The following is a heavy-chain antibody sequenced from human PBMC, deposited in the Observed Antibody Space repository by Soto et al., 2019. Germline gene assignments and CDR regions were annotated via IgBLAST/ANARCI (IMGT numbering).Heavy chain of an antibody. CDR1: GFTFSSYA. Sequence: EVQLLASGGGLVQPGGSLSLSCAASGFTFSSYAMSWVRQAPGNGLEWVSAISGSGVSTYYAESVKGRFTISRDNSKNTLYLQMNSLRAEDKAVYYCAKEGEHSSGWANFAYCGQGPLVTVSS. CDR3: AKEGEHSSGWANFAY. J-gene: IGHJ4*02. D-gene: IGHD6-19*01. CDR2: ISGSGVST. V-gene: IGHV3-23*01.